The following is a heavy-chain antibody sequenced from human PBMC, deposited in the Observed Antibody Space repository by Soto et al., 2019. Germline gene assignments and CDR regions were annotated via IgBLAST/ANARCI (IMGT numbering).Heavy chain of an antibody. CDR3: ARGRIAGAATDFYYYGMDV. CDR1: GGTFSTYV. V-gene: IGHV1-69*12. CDR2: IIPVFATT. Sequence: QVQLVQSGAEVKKPGSSVKVSCKASGGTFSTYVISWVRQAPGQGLEWMGGIIPVFATTNYAQKFQGRVTITADESTRTGYMELNSLRSEDTAVYYCARGRIAGAATDFYYYGMDVWGQGISVTVSS. D-gene: IGHD1-26*01. J-gene: IGHJ6*02.